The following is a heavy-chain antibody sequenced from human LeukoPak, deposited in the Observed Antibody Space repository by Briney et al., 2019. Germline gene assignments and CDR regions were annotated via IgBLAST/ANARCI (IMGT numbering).Heavy chain of an antibody. CDR2: FYSVGST. CDR3: ARGLDYGDYFDG. D-gene: IGHD4-17*01. V-gene: IGHV3-53*01. Sequence: GGSLRLSCAASGFTVSSNYMSWVRQAPGKGLEWVSVFYSVGSTYYADSVKGRFTISRDNSKNTLYLQMNSLRAGDTAVYYCARGLDYGDYFDGGGKGPLVPVSS. J-gene: IGHJ4*02. CDR1: GFTVSSNY.